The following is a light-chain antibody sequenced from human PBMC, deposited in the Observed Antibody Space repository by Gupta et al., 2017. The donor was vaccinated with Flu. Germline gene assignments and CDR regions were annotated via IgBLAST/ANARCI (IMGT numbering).Light chain of an antibody. CDR3: MQGAHWPWA. V-gene: IGKV2-30*01. J-gene: IGKJ1*01. CDR2: LVS. CDR1: QILVYSDGSTV. Sequence: ISCRASQILVYSDGSTVLHWFQQRPGQSPRRLIYLVSHRDSGVPDRFTGSGSGTEFTLKISRVEAEDVGIYFCMQGAHWPWAFGQGTKVEIK.